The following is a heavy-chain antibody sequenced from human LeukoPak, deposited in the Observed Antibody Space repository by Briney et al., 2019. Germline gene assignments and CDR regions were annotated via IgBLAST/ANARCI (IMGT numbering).Heavy chain of an antibody. V-gene: IGHV1-46*01. Sequence: ASVKVSCKASGYTFTSYYMHWVRQAPGQGLEWMGIINPSGGSTSYAQKFQGRVTMTRNTSISTAYMELSSLRSEDTAVYYCAREGVLYSSSSGFDYWGQGTLVTVSS. CDR2: INPSGGST. J-gene: IGHJ4*02. CDR1: GYTFTSYY. CDR3: AREGVLYSSSSGFDY. D-gene: IGHD6-6*01.